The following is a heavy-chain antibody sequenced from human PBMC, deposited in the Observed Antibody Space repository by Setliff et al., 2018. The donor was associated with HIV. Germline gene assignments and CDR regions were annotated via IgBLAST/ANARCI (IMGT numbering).Heavy chain of an antibody. V-gene: IGHV3-9*03. CDR1: GFTFKYAW. D-gene: IGHD1-26*01. CDR2: ISWNSGSI. CDR3: AKSLKHGRGSYYPDAFDI. Sequence: PGGSLRLSCAASGFTFKYAWISWVRQAPGKGLEWVSGISWNSGSIGYADSVKGRFTISRDNAKNSLYLQMNSLRAEDMALYYCAKSLKHGRGSYYPDAFDIWGQGTMVTVSS. J-gene: IGHJ3*02.